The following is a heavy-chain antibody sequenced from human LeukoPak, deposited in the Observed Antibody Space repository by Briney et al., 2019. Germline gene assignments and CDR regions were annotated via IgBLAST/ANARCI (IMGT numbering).Heavy chain of an antibody. D-gene: IGHD3-22*01. CDR3: ARVGDYYDSSGSAFDI. V-gene: IGHV4-59*01. CDR1: GGSISSYY. J-gene: IGHJ3*02. Sequence: SETLSLTCTVSGGSISSYYWSWIRQPPGKGLEWIGYIYYSGSTNYNPSLRSRVTISVDTSKNQFSLKLSSVTAADTAVYYCARVGDYYDSSGSAFDIWGQGTMVTVSS. CDR2: IYYSGST.